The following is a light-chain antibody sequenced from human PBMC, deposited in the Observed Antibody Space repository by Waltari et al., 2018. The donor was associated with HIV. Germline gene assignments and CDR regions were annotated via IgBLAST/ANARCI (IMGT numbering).Light chain of an antibody. J-gene: IGLJ1*01. CDR3: SSYTSSSTRV. CDR2: DVS. V-gene: IGLV2-14*01. CDR1: SSDVGDYNY. Sequence: QSALTQPASVSGSPGQSITISCTGTSSDVGDYNYFSWSQQHPGKAPKLIIYDVSNRPSGVSNRFSGSKSGNTASLTISGLQTEDEADYYCSSYTSSSTRVFGTGTKVTVL.